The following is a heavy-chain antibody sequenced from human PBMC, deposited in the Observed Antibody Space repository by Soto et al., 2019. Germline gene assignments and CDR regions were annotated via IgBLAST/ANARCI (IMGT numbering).Heavy chain of an antibody. V-gene: IGHV4-34*01. CDR3: ARMRYYDFLSGYYGGFAMDV. J-gene: IGHJ6*02. Sequence: SETLSLTCAVYGGSFSGYYWSWIRQPPGKGLEWIGEINHSGSTNYNPSLKSRVTISVDTSKNQFSLKLSSVTAADTAVYYCARMRYYDFLSGYYGGFAMDVWGQGTTVTVSS. CDR2: INHSGST. D-gene: IGHD3-3*01. CDR1: GGSFSGYY.